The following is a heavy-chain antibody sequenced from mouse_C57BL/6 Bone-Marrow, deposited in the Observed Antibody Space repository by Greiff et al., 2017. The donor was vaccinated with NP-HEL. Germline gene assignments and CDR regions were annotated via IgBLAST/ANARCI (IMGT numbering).Heavy chain of an antibody. J-gene: IGHJ4*01. CDR2: IWTGGGT. CDR1: GFSLTSYA. CDR3: ASIYDGYFYAMDY. Sequence: VQLQQSGPGLVAPSQSLSITCTVSGFSLTSYAISWVRQPPGKGLEWLGVIWTGGGTNYNSALKSRLSISKDNSKSQVFLKMNSLQTDDTARYYCASIYDGYFYAMDYWGQGTSVTVSS. V-gene: IGHV2-9-1*01. D-gene: IGHD2-3*01.